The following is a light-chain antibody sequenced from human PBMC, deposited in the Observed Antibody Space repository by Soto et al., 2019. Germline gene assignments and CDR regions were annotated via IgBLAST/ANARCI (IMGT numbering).Light chain of an antibody. V-gene: IGLV1-47*02. CDR2: SNN. CDR1: SSNIGSNY. Sequence: QSVLTQPHSASGTPGQRVTISCSGSSSNIGSNYVYWYQQLPGTAPKLLIYSNNQRPSGVPDRFSGSKSGTSASLAISGLRSEDEADYYCAAWDDSLRVVFGGGTKVTVL. J-gene: IGLJ2*01. CDR3: AAWDDSLRVV.